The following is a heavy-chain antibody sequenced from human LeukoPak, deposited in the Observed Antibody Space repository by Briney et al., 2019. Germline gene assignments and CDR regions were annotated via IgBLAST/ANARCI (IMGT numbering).Heavy chain of an antibody. J-gene: IGHJ4*02. D-gene: IGHD3-3*01. CDR2: LSGNAGNT. V-gene: IGHV3-23*01. CDR3: ARYPSDYDFWSGYYTMGEYYFDY. Sequence: SGGFLRLSCAASGFTFSNYALSWVRQAPGRGLEWVSSLSGNAGNTYYADSVKGRSTISRDNSKNTMYLQMNSLIDEDTVVYYCARYPSDYDFWSGYYTMGEYYFDYWGQGTLVTVSS. CDR1: GFTFSNYA.